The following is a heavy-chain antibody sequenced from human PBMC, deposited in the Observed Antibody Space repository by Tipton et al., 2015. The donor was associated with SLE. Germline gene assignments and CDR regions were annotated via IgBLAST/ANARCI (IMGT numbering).Heavy chain of an antibody. CDR1: GGSISSGGYY. CDR2: IYYSGST. Sequence: LRLSCTVSGGSISSGGYYWSWIRQHPGKGLEWIGYIYYSGSTYYNPSLKSRVTISVDTSKNQFSLKLSSVTAADTAVYYCARARMDLLRYFDWLLPCFDYWGQGTLVTVSS. J-gene: IGHJ4*02. V-gene: IGHV4-31*02. D-gene: IGHD3-9*01. CDR3: ARARMDLLRYFDWLLPCFDY.